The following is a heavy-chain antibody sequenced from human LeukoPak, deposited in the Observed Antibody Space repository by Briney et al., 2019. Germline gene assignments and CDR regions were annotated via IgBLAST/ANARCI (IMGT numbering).Heavy chain of an antibody. J-gene: IGHJ4*02. Sequence: SETLSLTCTVSGGSINSYYWNWIRQPPGKGLEWIGSIYYSGSTYYNPSLKSRVTISVDTSKNQFSLKLRSVTAADTAVYYCARRLGGSGSYYYWGQGTLVTVSS. CDR1: GGSINSYY. V-gene: IGHV4-39*01. D-gene: IGHD3-10*01. CDR3: ARRLGGSGSYYY. CDR2: IYYSGST.